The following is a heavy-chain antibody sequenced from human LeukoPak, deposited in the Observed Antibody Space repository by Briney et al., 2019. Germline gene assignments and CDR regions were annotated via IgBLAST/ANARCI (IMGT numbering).Heavy chain of an antibody. CDR2: INHSGST. CDR3: ARGPFYSSSSSMERSD. V-gene: IGHV4-34*01. Sequence: SETLSLTCAVYGGSFSGYYWSWIRQPPGKGLEWIGEINHSGSTNYNPSLKSRVTISVDTSKNQFSLKLSSVTAADTAVYYCARGPFYSSSSSMERSDWGQGTLVTVPS. J-gene: IGHJ4*02. D-gene: IGHD6-6*01. CDR1: GGSFSGYY.